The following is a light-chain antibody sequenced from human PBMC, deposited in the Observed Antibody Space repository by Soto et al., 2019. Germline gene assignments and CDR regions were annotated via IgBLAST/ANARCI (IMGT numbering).Light chain of an antibody. Sequence: EIVMTQSPATLSVSPGERATLSCRASLSVSRNLAWYQQKPGQAPRLLIFDASTRPTGIPARFSGSGCGTGFTLTFTSLESEDFAVDYCQQDNAWPRTFGQGTKV. J-gene: IGKJ1*01. CDR3: QQDNAWPRT. CDR2: DAS. V-gene: IGKV3-15*01. CDR1: LSVSRN.